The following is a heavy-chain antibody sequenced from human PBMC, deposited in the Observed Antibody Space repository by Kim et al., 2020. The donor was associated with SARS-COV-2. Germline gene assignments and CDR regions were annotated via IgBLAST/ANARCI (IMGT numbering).Heavy chain of an antibody. Sequence: GGSLRLSCVASGFTFSEDWMHWVRQAPGKGLVWVSYINTDGRRNYADNVKGRFTISRDNAKNTVYLQMNSLRVEDTGVYYCTRGGEWNEFDNWGQGIQVTVSS. V-gene: IGHV3-74*01. CDR3: TRGGEWNEFDN. D-gene: IGHD1-1*01. CDR2: INTDGRR. J-gene: IGHJ4*02. CDR1: GFTFSEDW.